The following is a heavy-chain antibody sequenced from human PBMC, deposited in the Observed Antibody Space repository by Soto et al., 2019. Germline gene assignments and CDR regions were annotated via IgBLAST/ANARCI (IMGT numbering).Heavy chain of an antibody. CDR1: GFSLSTRGVG. CDR3: ARKNYGDYPTDY. J-gene: IGHJ4*02. V-gene: IGHV2-5*02. CDR2: IYWDDDK. Sequence: QITLKESGPTLVKPTQTLTLTCTFSGFSLSTRGVGVGWIRQPPGKALEWLAVIYWDDDKRYSPSLQSTLTITNDTSKNQVVLTMTNMDPVDTATYYCARKNYGDYPTDYWGQGTLVTVSS. D-gene: IGHD4-17*01.